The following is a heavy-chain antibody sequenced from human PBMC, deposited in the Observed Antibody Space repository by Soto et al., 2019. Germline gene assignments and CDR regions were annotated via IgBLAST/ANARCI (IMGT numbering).Heavy chain of an antibody. CDR2: ISAYNGNT. CDR3: ARGDLDYDILTGYDSSAFDI. D-gene: IGHD3-9*01. V-gene: IGHV1-18*01. J-gene: IGHJ3*02. CDR1: GYTFTSYG. Sequence: QVQLVQSGAEVKKPGASVKVSCKASGYTFTSYGISWGRQAPGQGLEWMGWISAYNGNTNYAQELQGRGTMTTDTSTSTAYIELKSLRSDDTAVEYCARGDLDYDILTGYDSSAFDIWGQGTMVTVAS.